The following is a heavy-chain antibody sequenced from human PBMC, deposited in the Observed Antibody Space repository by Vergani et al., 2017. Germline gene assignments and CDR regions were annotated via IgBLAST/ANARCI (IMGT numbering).Heavy chain of an antibody. V-gene: IGHV3-30*02. CDR3: AREGRGYGHY. J-gene: IGHJ4*02. D-gene: IGHD5-18*01. CDR2: IRYDGSNK. CDR1: GFTFSSYG. Sequence: QVQLVESGGGVVQPGGSLRLSCAASGFTFSSYGMHWVRQAPGKGLEWVAFIRYDGSNKYYADSVKGRFTISRDNAKNSLYLQMNSLRAEDTAVYYCAREGRGYGHYWGQGTLVTVSS.